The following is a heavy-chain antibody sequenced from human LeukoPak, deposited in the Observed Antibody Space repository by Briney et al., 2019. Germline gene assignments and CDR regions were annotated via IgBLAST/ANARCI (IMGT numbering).Heavy chain of an antibody. CDR2: INPNSGGT. D-gene: IGHD6-19*01. V-gene: IGHV1-2*02. Sequence: ASVKVSCKASGYTFTGYYMHWVRQAPGQGLEWMGWINPNSGGTNYAQKFQGRVTMTRDTSISTAYMELSRLRSDDTAVYYCATYGSGSKRGPFDYWGQGTLVTVSS. CDR3: ATYGSGSKRGPFDY. CDR1: GYTFTGYY. J-gene: IGHJ4*02.